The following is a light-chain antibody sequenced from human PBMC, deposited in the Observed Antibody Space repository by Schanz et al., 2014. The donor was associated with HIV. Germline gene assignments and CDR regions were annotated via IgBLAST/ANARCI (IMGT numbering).Light chain of an antibody. CDR3: SSFTSSSTL. Sequence: QSALTQPASVSGSPGQSITISCTGISSDVGNYLLVSWYQQHPGKAPKLMIYEVSNRPSGVSNRFSGSKSDKTASLTISGLQVEDEADYYCSSFTSSSTLFGTGTKLTVL. J-gene: IGLJ1*01. CDR2: EVS. CDR1: SSDVGNYLL. V-gene: IGLV2-14*02.